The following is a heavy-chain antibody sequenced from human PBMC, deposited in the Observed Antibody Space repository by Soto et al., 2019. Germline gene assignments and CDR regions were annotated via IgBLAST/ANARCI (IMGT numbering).Heavy chain of an antibody. CDR2: IVVGSGNT. CDR3: AAAEGGPMAGAY. Sequence: ASVKVSCKASGFTFTSSAVQWVRQARGQRLEWIGWIVVGSGNTNYAQKFQERVTITRDMSTSTAYMELSSLRSGDTAVYYCAAAEGGPMAGAYWGQGTLVTVSS. CDR1: GFTFTSSA. V-gene: IGHV1-58*01. D-gene: IGHD6-19*01. J-gene: IGHJ4*02.